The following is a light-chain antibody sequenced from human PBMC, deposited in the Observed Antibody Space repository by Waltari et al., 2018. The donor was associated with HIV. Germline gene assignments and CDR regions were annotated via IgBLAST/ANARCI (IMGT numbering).Light chain of an antibody. CDR2: EVT. Sequence: QSALTQPASVSGSPGQSIAISCTGTSSDVGGYNYVSWYQQHPGKAPQLIIYEVTSRPVVVSHRFSGSKSGHTASLTISGLQAEDETDYYCASYVTGGTVIFGGGTKLTVV. CDR3: ASYVTGGTVI. CDR1: SSDVGGYNY. J-gene: IGLJ2*01. V-gene: IGLV2-14*01.